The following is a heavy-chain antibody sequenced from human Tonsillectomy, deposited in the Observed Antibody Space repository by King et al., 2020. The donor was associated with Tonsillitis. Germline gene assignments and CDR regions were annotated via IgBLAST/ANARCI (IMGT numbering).Heavy chain of an antibody. V-gene: IGHV1-2*02. Sequence: QLVQSGAEVKKPGASVKDSCKASGYTFTAYYMHWVRQAPGQGLEWMGWINPISGDTDCAQKFQGGVTMTRDTSISTVYIELSRLTSDDTAVYYCARESLEATRYFDVWGRGTLVTVSS. D-gene: IGHD3-3*01. CDR2: INPISGDT. J-gene: IGHJ2*01. CDR3: ARESLEATRYFDV. CDR1: GYTFTAYY.